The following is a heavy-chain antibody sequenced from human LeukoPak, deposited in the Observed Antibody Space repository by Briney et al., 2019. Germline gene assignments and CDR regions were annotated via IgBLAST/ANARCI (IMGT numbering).Heavy chain of an antibody. CDR2: IYYSGST. D-gene: IGHD5-18*01. V-gene: IGHV4-59*08. J-gene: IGHJ4*02. CDR1: GGSISSYY. CDR3: ARRGYSYGPFDY. Sequence: SETLSLTCTVSGGSISSYYWSWIRQPPGKGLEWIGYIYYSGSTNYNPSLKSRVTISVDTSKNQFSMKLSSVTAADTAVYYCARRGYSYGPFDYWGQGTLVTVSS.